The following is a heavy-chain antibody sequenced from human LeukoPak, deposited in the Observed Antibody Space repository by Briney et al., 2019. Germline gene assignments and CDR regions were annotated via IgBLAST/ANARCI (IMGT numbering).Heavy chain of an antibody. CDR2: IYPGDSDT. CDR1: GYSFTSYW. D-gene: IGHD3-10*01. J-gene: IGHJ3*02. CDR3: ASLIIGGAGAFDI. V-gene: IGHV5-51*01. Sequence: GESPKVSCKGSGYSFTSYWIAWVRQMPGKGLEWMGIIYPGDSDTRYSPSFQGQVTISADKSISTVYLQWSSLKASDTAMYYCASLIIGGAGAFDIWGQGTMVTVSS.